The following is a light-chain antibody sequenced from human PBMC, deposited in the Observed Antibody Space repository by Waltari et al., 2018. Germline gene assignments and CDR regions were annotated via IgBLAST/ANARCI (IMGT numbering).Light chain of an antibody. V-gene: IGKV3-15*01. CDR1: ESVNSD. CDR2: ASS. CDR3: QQYNKWPPT. Sequence: EVLLTQSPVTLSVSPGEPATLSCRASESVNSDLAWYYQKPGQAPRLLMYASSARATGVPVRFTGSGFDTDFILTISSLQSEDLGIYHCQQYNKWPPTFGGGTKVEIK. J-gene: IGKJ4*01.